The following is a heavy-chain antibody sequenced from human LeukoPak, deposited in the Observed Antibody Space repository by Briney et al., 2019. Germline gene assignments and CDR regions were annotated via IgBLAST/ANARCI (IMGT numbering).Heavy chain of an antibody. V-gene: IGHV1-18*01. D-gene: IGHD3-10*01. CDR3: ARDAERVVLWFGEPKGAFDY. CDR1: GYTFTSYG. CDR2: ISAYNGNT. Sequence: ASVKVSCKASGYTFTSYGISWVRQAPGQGLEWMGWISAYNGNTNYAQKLQGRVTMTTDTSTSTAYMELRSLRSDDTAVYYCARDAERVVLWFGEPKGAFDYWGQGTLVTVSS. J-gene: IGHJ4*02.